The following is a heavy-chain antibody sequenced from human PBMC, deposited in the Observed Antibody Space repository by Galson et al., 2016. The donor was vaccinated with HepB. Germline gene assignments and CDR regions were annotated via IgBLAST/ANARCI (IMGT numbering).Heavy chain of an antibody. CDR3: ASDDGRDYLNGFFDLWGQVTAPMSNARNAANSPMYSRKAGGTGVLDGAGDDGRDYLDGVFDL. D-gene: IGHD3-9*01. J-gene: IGHJ4*02. CDR2: ITKDGSYT. Sequence: SLRLSCATSGFIFSDYSMSWIRQPPGKGPEWFSYITKDGSYTKYADSVKGRFTISRDNAKNSLNLQMNSLKAEDTAVYYCASDDGRDYLNGFFDLWGQVTAPMSNARNAANSPMYSRKAGGTGVLDGAGDDGRDYLDGVFDLCGQGTLVSVS. CDR1: GFIFSDYS. V-gene: IGHV3-11*06.